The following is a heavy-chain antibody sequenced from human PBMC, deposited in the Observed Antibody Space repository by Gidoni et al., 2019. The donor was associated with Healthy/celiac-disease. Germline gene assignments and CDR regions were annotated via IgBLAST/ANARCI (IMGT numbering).Heavy chain of an antibody. J-gene: IGHJ4*02. CDR2: ISYDGSNK. CDR3: AGLWYSSGPGTVPPFDY. V-gene: IGHV3-30-3*01. Sequence: QVQLVESGGGVVQPGRSLRLSCAASGFPFSSYAMHWVRQAPGKGLEWVAVISYDGSNKYYADAVKGRFTISRDNSKNTLYLQMNSLRAEDTAVYYCAGLWYSSGPGTVPPFDYWGQGTLVTVSS. D-gene: IGHD6-19*01. CDR1: GFPFSSYA.